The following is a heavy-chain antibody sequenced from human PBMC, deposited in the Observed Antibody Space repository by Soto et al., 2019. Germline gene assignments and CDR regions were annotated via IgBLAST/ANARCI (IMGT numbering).Heavy chain of an antibody. J-gene: IGHJ4*02. V-gene: IGHV3-48*03. CDR2: ISSTSTT. Sequence: GGSLRLSCAASGFSFSNYEMNWVRQAPGKGLEWVSFISSTSTTYYADSVKGRFTFSRDNAKNSLSLQMNSLRAEDTAVYYCARGYSFGYGFDYWGQGTLVTVSS. CDR1: GFSFSNYE. CDR3: ARGYSFGYGFDY. D-gene: IGHD5-18*01.